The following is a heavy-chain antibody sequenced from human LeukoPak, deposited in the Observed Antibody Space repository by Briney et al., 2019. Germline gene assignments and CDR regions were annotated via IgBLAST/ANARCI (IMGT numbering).Heavy chain of an antibody. Sequence: GGSLRLSCAASGFTFSSYSMNWVRQAPGKGLEWVSYISSSSSTIYYADSVKGRFTISRDNAKNSLYLQMNSLRAEDTAVYYCARKVRYYYGSGSYVIYYYYYMDVWGKGTTVTISS. J-gene: IGHJ6*03. V-gene: IGHV3-48*01. D-gene: IGHD3-10*01. CDR1: GFTFSSYS. CDR2: ISSSSSTI. CDR3: ARKVRYYYGSGSYVIYYYYYMDV.